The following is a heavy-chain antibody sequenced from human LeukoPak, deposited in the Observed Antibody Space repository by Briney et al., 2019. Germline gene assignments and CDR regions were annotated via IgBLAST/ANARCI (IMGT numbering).Heavy chain of an antibody. J-gene: IGHJ1*01. CDR1: GYSFTSYW. Sequence: GEPLKISCKGSGYSFTSYWIGWVRQMPGKGLEWMGIIYPGDSDTRYSPSFQGQVTISADKSISTAYLQWSSLKASDTAMYYCARQETPIGYCSSTSCYDHEYFQHWGQGTLVTVSS. CDR3: ARQETPIGYCSSTSCYDHEYFQH. CDR2: IYPGDSDT. V-gene: IGHV5-51*01. D-gene: IGHD2-2*01.